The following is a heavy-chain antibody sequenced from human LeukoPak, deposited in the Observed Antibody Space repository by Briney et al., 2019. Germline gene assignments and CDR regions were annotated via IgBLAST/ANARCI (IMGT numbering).Heavy chain of an antibody. CDR3: ARAFGLTDY. Sequence: GGSLRLSCAASGFTFITYSMNWVRQAPGKGLEWVSSISSSNTYIYYADSVKGRFTISRDNAKNSLYLQMNSLRAEDTAVYYCARAFGLTDYWGQGTLVTVSS. J-gene: IGHJ4*02. D-gene: IGHD3/OR15-3a*01. CDR2: ISSSNTYI. V-gene: IGHV3-21*01. CDR1: GFTFITYS.